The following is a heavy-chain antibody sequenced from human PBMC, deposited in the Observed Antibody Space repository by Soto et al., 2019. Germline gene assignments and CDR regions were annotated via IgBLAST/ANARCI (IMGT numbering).Heavy chain of an antibody. CDR2: IYSGGST. CDR3: ARAHNPLNGWTYYFDY. J-gene: IGHJ4*02. V-gene: IGHV3-53*01. CDR1: GFSVSNNY. D-gene: IGHD3-10*01. Sequence: GGSLRLSCAASGFSVSNNYMSWVRQAPGKGLEWVSVIYSGGSTYYADSVKGRFTISRDSSKNTLYLQMNSLRAEDTAVYYCARAHNPLNGWTYYFDYWGQGALVTVSS.